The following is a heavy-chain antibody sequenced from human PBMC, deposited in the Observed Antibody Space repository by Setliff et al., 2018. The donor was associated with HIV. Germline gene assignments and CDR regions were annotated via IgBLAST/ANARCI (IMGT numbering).Heavy chain of an antibody. CDR3: MGYYDTSGYWGSHFDH. D-gene: IGHD3-22*01. Sequence: GGSLRLSCAASGFTFSNVWMSWVRQAPGKGLEWVGRIKSKTGGGTTDYAAPVKGRFTISRDDSVNTLYLQMNSLKTEDTAVYFCMGYYDTSGYWGSHFDHWGQGTLVTVSS. V-gene: IGHV3-15*01. J-gene: IGHJ4*02. CDR2: IKSKTGGGTT. CDR1: GFTFSNVW.